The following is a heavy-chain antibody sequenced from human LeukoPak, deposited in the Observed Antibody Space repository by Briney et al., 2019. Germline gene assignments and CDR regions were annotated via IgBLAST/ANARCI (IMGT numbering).Heavy chain of an antibody. D-gene: IGHD3-16*01. V-gene: IGHV3-30*18. J-gene: IGHJ6*02. CDR2: ILYDGTNK. CDR3: AKDGLPHYGMDV. Sequence: TGGSLRLSCAASGFTFSDYGMHWVRQAPGQGLEWVALILYDGTNKYYADSVKGRFTISRDNSKNTLDLQMDSLRAEDTAVYYCAKDGLPHYGMDVRGQGTTVTVSS. CDR1: GFTFSDYG.